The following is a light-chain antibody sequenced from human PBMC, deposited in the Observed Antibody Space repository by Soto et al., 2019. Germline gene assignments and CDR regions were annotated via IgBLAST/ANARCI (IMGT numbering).Light chain of an antibody. V-gene: IGKV1-5*03. CDR1: QSISSW. Sequence: DIQMTQSPSTLSVSVGDRVTITCRASQSISSWLAWYQQKAGKAPNLLIYKASSLASGVPSRFSGSGSGTEFTLTISSLQPDDFATYYCQQYNSDSTFGQGTKVEIK. CDR3: QQYNSDST. J-gene: IGKJ1*01. CDR2: KAS.